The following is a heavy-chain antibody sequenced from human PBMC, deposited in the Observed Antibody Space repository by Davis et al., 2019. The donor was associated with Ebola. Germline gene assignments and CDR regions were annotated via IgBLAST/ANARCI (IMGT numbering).Heavy chain of an antibody. Sequence: PTLVKPTQTLTLTCTFSGFSLSTSGSTSGVGVGWVRQPPGKALEWLALIYWDDDKRYSPTLKSRLTITKDTSKDQVVLTMTNMDPVDTATYYCARTTISWSGDWFDPWGQGTLVTVSS. CDR3: ARTTISWSGDWFDP. D-gene: IGHD3-10*01. CDR1: GFSLSTSGSTSGVG. J-gene: IGHJ5*02. V-gene: IGHV2-5*02. CDR2: IYWDDDK.